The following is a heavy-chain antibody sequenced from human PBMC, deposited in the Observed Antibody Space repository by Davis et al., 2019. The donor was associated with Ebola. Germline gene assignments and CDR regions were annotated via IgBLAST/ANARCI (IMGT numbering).Heavy chain of an antibody. CDR3: ARGLGGSGTYHF. Sequence: AASVQVSCKASGYAFTSYVFHWVRQAPGQRPEWVGWINRGTGDSKSSQKFQARVTFTRDTSATTVYMEVNNLTSEDTAVYYCARGLGGSGTYHFWGQGTLVTVSS. V-gene: IGHV1-3*01. CDR2: INRGTGDS. D-gene: IGHD3-10*01. J-gene: IGHJ4*02. CDR1: GYAFTSYV.